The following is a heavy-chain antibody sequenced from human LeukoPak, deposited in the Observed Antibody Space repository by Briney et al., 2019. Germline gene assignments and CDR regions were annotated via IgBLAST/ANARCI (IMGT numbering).Heavy chain of an antibody. Sequence: AGGSLRLSCAASGFTFSSYAMHWVRQAPGKGLEYVSAISSNGGSTYYANSVKGRFTISRDNSKNTLYLQMGSLRAEDMAVYYCASVVAGRSNAFDIWGQGTMVTVSS. CDR2: ISSNGGST. CDR3: ASVVAGRSNAFDI. CDR1: GFTFSSYA. D-gene: IGHD2-15*01. V-gene: IGHV3-64*01. J-gene: IGHJ3*02.